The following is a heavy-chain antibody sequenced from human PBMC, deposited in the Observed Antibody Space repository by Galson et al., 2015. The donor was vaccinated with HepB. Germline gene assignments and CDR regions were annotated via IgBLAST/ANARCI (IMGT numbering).Heavy chain of an antibody. CDR3: ARTIIAARPSLAYYGMDV. CDR1: GYTFTSYY. CDR2: IHPSGGST. D-gene: IGHD6-6*01. J-gene: IGHJ6*02. Sequence: SVKVSCKASGYTFTSYYMHWVRQAPGQGLEWMGIIHPSGGSTSYAQKFQGRVTMTRDTSTSTVYMELSSLRYADTAVYYCARTIIAARPSLAYYGMDVWDQGTTVTVSS. V-gene: IGHV1-46*03.